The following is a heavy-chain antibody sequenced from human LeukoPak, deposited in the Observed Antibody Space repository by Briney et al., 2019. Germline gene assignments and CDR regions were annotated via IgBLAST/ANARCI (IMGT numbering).Heavy chain of an antibody. Sequence: ASVKVSCKASGYTFIGYYMHWVRQAPGQGLEWMGWMNPNSGNTGYAQKFQGRVTMTRNTSISTAYMELSSLRSEDTAVYYCARVAATGWFDPWGQGTLVTVSS. V-gene: IGHV1-8*02. J-gene: IGHJ5*02. CDR3: ARVAATGWFDP. CDR2: MNPNSGNT. CDR1: GYTFIGYY. D-gene: IGHD2-15*01.